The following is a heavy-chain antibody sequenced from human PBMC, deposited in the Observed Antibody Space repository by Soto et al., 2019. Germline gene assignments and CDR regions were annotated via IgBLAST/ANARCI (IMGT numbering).Heavy chain of an antibody. CDR1: GFTFSSYS. CDR3: ATSTVAAEYFQH. D-gene: IGHD2-15*01. CDR2: ISRSSSYI. Sequence: EVQLVESGGGLVKPGGSLRLSCAASGFTFSSYSMNWVRQAPGKGLEWVSSISRSSSYIYYADSVKGRFTISRDNAKNSLYLQMNSLRAEDTAVYYCATSTVAAEYFQHWGQGTLVTFSS. V-gene: IGHV3-21*01. J-gene: IGHJ1*01.